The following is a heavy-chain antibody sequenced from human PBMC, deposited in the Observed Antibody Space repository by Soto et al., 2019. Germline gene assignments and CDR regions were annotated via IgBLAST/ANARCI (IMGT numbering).Heavy chain of an antibody. Sequence: PSETLSLTCTVSGGSISSGGYYWSWIRQHPGKGLEWIGYIYYSGSTYYNPSLKSRVTISVDTSKDQFSLKLSSVTAADTAVYYCARDRDPQLGDGDYYDYWGQGTLVTVSS. CDR3: ARDRDPQLGDGDYYDY. CDR1: GGSISSGGYY. D-gene: IGHD3-16*01. J-gene: IGHJ4*02. CDR2: IYYSGST. V-gene: IGHV4-31*03.